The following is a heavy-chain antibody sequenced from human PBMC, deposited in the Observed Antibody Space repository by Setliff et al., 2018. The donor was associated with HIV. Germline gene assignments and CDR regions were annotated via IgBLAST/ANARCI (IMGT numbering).Heavy chain of an antibody. J-gene: IGHJ4*02. D-gene: IGHD6-13*01. CDR2: IYYSGST. CDR3: AREVASAAAGTVDY. Sequence: SETLSLTCTVSGGSISSGGYYWSWIRQHPGKGLEWIGYIYYSGSTYYNPSLKSRVTISADTSKNQFSLKLSSVTAADTAVYYCAREVASAAAGTVDYWGQGTLVTVSS. V-gene: IGHV4-31*03. CDR1: GGSISSGGYY.